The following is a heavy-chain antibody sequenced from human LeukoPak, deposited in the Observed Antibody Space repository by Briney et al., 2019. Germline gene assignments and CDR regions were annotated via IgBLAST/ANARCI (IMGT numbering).Heavy chain of an antibody. Sequence: PGGSLRLSCAASGFVFSDYYMNWVRQAPGKGLEWVSAIDPSSTYIYYADSVKGRFTISRDNAENSLYLQMNSLRVEDTAVYYCARAPTVLVGYCSSSSCQADYWGQGTLVTVSS. J-gene: IGHJ4*02. D-gene: IGHD2-2*01. CDR2: IDPSSTYI. CDR1: GFVFSDYY. V-gene: IGHV3-21*01. CDR3: ARAPTVLVGYCSSSSCQADY.